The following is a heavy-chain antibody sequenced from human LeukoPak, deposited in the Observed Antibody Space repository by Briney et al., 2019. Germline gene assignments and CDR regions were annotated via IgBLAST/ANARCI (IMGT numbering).Heavy chain of an antibody. CDR1: GFTFSSYG. J-gene: IGHJ4*02. CDR2: IRYDGSNK. D-gene: IGHD6-6*01. V-gene: IGHV3-30*02. Sequence: TGGSLRLSCAASGFTFSSYGMHWVRQAPGKGLEWGAFIRYDGSNKYYADSVKGRFTISRDNSKNTLYLQMSSLRAEDTAVYYCAKEAWMGEYSNSPPDYWGQGTLVTVSS. CDR3: AKEAWMGEYSNSPPDY.